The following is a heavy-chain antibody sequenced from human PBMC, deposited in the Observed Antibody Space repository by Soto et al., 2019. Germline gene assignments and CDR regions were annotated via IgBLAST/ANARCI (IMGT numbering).Heavy chain of an antibody. V-gene: IGHV4-4*07. CDR3: TRGGMKTCDT. CDR1: GGSVTSYN. Sequence: SATLSLSCIVSGGSVTSYNWSWVRQPASKGLEWIGRVFSSVSATYSPSLKSRVRISMDAPENRISLKLDSVTAADAGVYYCTRGGMKTCDTWGPGTLVSVS. CDR2: VFSSVSA. J-gene: IGHJ4*02. D-gene: IGHD1-1*01.